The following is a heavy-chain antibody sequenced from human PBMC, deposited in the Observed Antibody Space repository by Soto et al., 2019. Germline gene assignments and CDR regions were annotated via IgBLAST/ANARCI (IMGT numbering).Heavy chain of an antibody. Sequence: EASVKVSCKASGGTFSSYIISWVRQAPGRGLGWMGRIIPILGIANYAQKFQGRAMITADKSTSTAYMELSSLRSEDTAVYYCASNYYDSSGYYYGVVDYWGQGTLVTVSS. J-gene: IGHJ4*02. CDR1: GGTFSSYI. V-gene: IGHV1-69*02. D-gene: IGHD3-22*01. CDR2: IIPILGIA. CDR3: ASNYYDSSGYYYGVVDY.